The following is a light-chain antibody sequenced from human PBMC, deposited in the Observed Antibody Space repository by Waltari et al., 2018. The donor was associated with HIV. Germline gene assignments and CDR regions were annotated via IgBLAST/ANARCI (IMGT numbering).Light chain of an antibody. Sequence: EIVMTQSPATLSVSPGERATLSCRASQSVSSDLAWYQQKPVQAPRLLIYGASTRATGIPARFSGSGSGTEFTLTISSLQSEDFAVYYGQQYNNWPPWTFGQGTKVEIK. J-gene: IGKJ1*01. CDR3: QQYNNWPPWT. V-gene: IGKV3-15*01. CDR1: QSVSSD. CDR2: GAS.